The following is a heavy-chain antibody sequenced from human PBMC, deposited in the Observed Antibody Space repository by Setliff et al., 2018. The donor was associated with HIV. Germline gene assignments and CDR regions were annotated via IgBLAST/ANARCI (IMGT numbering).Heavy chain of an antibody. D-gene: IGHD3-9*01. Sequence: GGSLRLSCAASGFTFSSYALHWVRQAPGKGLEWVAVVSYDGGNIYYADSVKGRFTISRDNAKNSLYLQMNSLRAEDTAVYYCARDLGDILTGYPAPDAFDIWGQGTMVTVSS. J-gene: IGHJ3*02. V-gene: IGHV3-30*04. CDR1: GFTFSSYA. CDR3: ARDLGDILTGYPAPDAFDI. CDR2: VSYDGGNI.